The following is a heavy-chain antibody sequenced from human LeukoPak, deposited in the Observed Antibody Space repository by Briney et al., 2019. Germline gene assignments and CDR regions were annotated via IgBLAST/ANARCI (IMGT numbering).Heavy chain of an antibody. J-gene: IGHJ5*02. CDR1: GGSISSYY. D-gene: IGHD2-2*01. CDR2: IYYSGST. CDR3: ARAPYCSSTSCYLLWFDP. V-gene: IGHV4-59*01. Sequence: PSETLSLTCTVSGGSISSYYWSWIRQPPGKGLEWIGYIYYSGSTNYNPSLKSRVTISVDTSNNQFSLKLSSVTAADTAVYYCARAPYCSSTSCYLLWFDPWGQGTLVTVSS.